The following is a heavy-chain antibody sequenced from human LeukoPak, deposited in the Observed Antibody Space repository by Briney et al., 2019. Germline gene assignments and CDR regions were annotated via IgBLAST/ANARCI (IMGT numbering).Heavy chain of an antibody. D-gene: IGHD1-14*01. J-gene: IGHJ4*02. CDR3: ARSGDHGSDY. CDR1: GYSISSGYY. Sequence: SETLSLTCTVSGYSISSGYYWGWIRQPPGKGLEWIGSIYHSGSTYYNPSLKSRVTISVDTSKNQFSLKLSSVTAADTAVYYCARSGDHGSDYWGQGTLVTVSS. V-gene: IGHV4-38-2*02. CDR2: IYHSGST.